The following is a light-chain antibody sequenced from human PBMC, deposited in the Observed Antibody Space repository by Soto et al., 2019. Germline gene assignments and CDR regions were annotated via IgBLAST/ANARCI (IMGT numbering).Light chain of an antibody. J-gene: IGKJ4*01. CDR1: QSVGSSY. CDR2: GTS. CDR3: QQYDSSPLT. Sequence: EIVLTQSPGTLSLSPGERATLSCRASQSVGSSYLAWYQQKPGQAPRPLIYGTSNRAAGIPDRFGGSGSGTDFTLTITTLEPEDFAVYYCQQYDSSPLTFGGGTKVVSK. V-gene: IGKV3-20*01.